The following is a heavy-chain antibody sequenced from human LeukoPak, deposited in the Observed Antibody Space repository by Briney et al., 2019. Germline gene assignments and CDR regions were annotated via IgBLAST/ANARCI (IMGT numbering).Heavy chain of an antibody. CDR3: ARGRGITLFGVVIGYYMDV. CDR2: ISPDSSKT. V-gene: IGHV1-8*03. J-gene: IGHJ6*03. Sequence: ASVKVSCKSSGYTFSSYEINWVRQAAGQGLEWMGWISPDSSKTDHAQKFQGRVTITRDTSISTAYLELSSLRSEDTAVYYCARGRGITLFGVVIGYYMDVWGMGNTVTVSS. CDR1: GYTFSSYE. D-gene: IGHD3-3*01.